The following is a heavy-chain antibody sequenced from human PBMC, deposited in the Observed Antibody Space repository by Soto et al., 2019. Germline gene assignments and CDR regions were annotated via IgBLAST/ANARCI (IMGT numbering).Heavy chain of an antibody. CDR1: GYSFTSYW. Sequence: GESLKISCQGSGYSFTSYWIGWMRQMPGKGLEWMGIIYPGDSDTRYSPSFQGQVTISADKSISTAYLQWSSLKASDTAMYYCARQEYGSGSYYNADYYYGMDVWGQGTTVTVSS. D-gene: IGHD3-10*01. CDR3: ARQEYGSGSYYNADYYYGMDV. J-gene: IGHJ6*02. V-gene: IGHV5-51*01. CDR2: IYPGDSDT.